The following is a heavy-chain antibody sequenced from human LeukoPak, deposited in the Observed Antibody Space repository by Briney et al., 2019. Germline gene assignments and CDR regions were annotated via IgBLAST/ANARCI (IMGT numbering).Heavy chain of an antibody. CDR1: GFTFSSYN. CDR3: AKLSLGGFWSGRNWFDP. CDR2: ITSGSSYI. V-gene: IGHV3-21*04. J-gene: IGHJ5*02. Sequence: GGSLRLSCAASGFTFSSYNMNWVRQAPGKGLEWVSSITSGSSYIYYADSVKGRFTISRDNAKNSLYLQMNSLRAEDTAVYYCAKLSLGGFWSGRNWFDPWGQGTLVTVSS. D-gene: IGHD3-3*01.